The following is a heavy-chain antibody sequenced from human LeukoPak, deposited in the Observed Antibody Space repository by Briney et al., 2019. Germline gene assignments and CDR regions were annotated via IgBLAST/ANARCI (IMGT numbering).Heavy chain of an antibody. CDR1: GFNFDDYA. J-gene: IGHJ4*02. Sequence: GGSLRLSCAASGFNFDDYAMHWVRQAPGKGLEWVSLISGDGGSTYYADSVKGRFTISRDNSKNSLYLQMNSLRTEDTALYYCAKDTQTLYSSGWLPVVYWGQGTLVTVSS. V-gene: IGHV3-43*02. CDR2: ISGDGGST. D-gene: IGHD6-19*01. CDR3: AKDTQTLYSSGWLPVVY.